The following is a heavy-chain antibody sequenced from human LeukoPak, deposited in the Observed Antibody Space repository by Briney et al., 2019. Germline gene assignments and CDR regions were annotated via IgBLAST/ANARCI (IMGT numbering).Heavy chain of an antibody. CDR1: GFTISSYY. Sequence: GGSLRLSCAASGFTISSYYMAWVRQAPGKGLEWVSVIYHSGNTDYADSVKGRFTISRDNSKNTVYPQMSSLRAEDTAVYYCAKERVVGPTGDAFDIWGQGTMVTVSS. CDR3: AKERVVGPTGDAFDI. J-gene: IGHJ3*02. D-gene: IGHD1-26*01. V-gene: IGHV3-53*01. CDR2: IYHSGNT.